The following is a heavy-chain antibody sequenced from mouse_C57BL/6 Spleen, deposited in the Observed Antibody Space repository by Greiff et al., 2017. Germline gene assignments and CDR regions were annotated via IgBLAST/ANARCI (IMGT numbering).Heavy chain of an antibody. CDR2: ISYDGSN. D-gene: IGHD1-1*01. V-gene: IGHV3-6*01. J-gene: IGHJ2*01. CDR3: ARVHNYYGSSDY. Sequence: EVKLVESGPGLVKPSQSLSLTCSVTGYSITSGYYWNWIRQFPGNKLEWMGYISYDGSNNYNPSLKNRISITRDTSKNQFFLKLNSVTTEDTATYYCARVHNYYGSSDYWGQGTTLTVSS. CDR1: GYSITSGYY.